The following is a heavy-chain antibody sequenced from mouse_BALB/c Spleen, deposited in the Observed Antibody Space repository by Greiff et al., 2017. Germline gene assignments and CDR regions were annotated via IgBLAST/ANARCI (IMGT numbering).Heavy chain of an antibody. V-gene: IGHV5-9-1*01. Sequence: DVMLVESGGGLVKPGGSLKLSCAASGFTFSSYAMSWVRQTPEKRLEWVATISSGGSYTYYPDSVKGRFTISRDNAKNTLYLQMSSLRSEDTAMYYCAREGTRAMDYWGQGTSVTVSS. D-gene: IGHD3-1*01. CDR1: GFTFSSYA. CDR2: ISSGGSYT. CDR3: AREGTRAMDY. J-gene: IGHJ4*01.